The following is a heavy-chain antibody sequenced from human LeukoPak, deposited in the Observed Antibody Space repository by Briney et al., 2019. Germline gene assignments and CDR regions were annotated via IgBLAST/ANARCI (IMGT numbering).Heavy chain of an antibody. V-gene: IGHV3-30*02. J-gene: IGHJ4*02. D-gene: IGHD6-19*01. CDR3: AKVGSGCYQIGY. CDR1: GFTLSIYG. CDR2: IRYDGTSQ. Sequence: GGSLRLSCATSGFTLSIYGMHRVRQAPGKGLEWVAFIRYDGTSQYYADSVKGRFTISRDNSKNTLYLQMNSLRAEDTAVYYCAKVGSGCYQIGYWGQGTLVTVSS.